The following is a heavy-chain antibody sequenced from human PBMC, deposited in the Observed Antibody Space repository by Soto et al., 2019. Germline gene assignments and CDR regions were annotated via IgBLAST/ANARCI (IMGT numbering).Heavy chain of an antibody. D-gene: IGHD1-20*01. Sequence: GGSLRLSCATSGFTFSSYWMSWVRQAPGKGLEWVANIKQDGSEKYYVDSVKGRFTISRDNAKNSLYLQMNSLRAEDTAVYYCARTIKPDAFDIWGKWTIVIVAS. V-gene: IGHV3-7*01. CDR2: IKQDGSEK. J-gene: IGHJ3*02. CDR1: GFTFSSYW. CDR3: ARTIKPDAFDI.